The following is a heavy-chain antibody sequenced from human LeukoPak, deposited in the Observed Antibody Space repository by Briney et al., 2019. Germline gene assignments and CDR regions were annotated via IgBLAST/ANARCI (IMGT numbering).Heavy chain of an antibody. CDR1: GGSISSYY. J-gene: IGHJ4*02. CDR2: FYSSVST. V-gene: IGHV4-4*07. CDR3: ARGTYCGSDCYSFEY. Sequence: SETLSLTCIVSGGSISSYYWNWIRQSAGKGLEWIGRFYSSVSTDYNPSLKRRVTMSVDTSKNQFSLKLSSVTAADTAVYYCARGTYCGSDCYSFEYWGQGTLVTVSS. D-gene: IGHD2-21*01.